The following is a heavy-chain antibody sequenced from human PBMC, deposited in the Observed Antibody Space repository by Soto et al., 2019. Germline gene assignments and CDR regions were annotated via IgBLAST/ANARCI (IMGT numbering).Heavy chain of an antibody. D-gene: IGHD3-22*01. CDR1: GFTFSSYD. CDR3: ARGKAWIYYDSSGYPGDAFDI. CDR2: IGTAGDT. Sequence: PGGSLRLSCAASGFTFSSYDMHWVRQATGKGLEWVSAIGTAGDTYYPGSVKGRFTISRENAKNSLYLQMNSLRAEDTAVYYCARGKAWIYYDSSGYPGDAFDIWGQGTMVTVSS. V-gene: IGHV3-13*01. J-gene: IGHJ3*02.